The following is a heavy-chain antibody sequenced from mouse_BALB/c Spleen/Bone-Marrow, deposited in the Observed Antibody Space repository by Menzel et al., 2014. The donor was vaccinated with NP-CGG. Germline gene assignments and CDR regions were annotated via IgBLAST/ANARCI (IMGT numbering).Heavy chain of an antibody. V-gene: IGHV1S22*01. Sequence: LQQSGSELVRPGASVKLSCKASGYIFTSYWMHWVKQRPGQGLEWIGNIYPGSGSTNYDEKFKSKATLTVDTSSSTAYMQLSSLTFEDSAVYYRTRGEWLLRFAYWGQGTLVTVSA. CDR1: GYIFTSYW. D-gene: IGHD2-3*01. J-gene: IGHJ3*01. CDR2: IYPGSGST. CDR3: TRGEWLLRFAY.